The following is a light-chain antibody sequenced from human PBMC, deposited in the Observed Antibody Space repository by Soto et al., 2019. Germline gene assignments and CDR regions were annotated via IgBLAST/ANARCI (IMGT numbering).Light chain of an antibody. V-gene: IGLV1-47*01. CDR2: RNN. CDR1: SSNIGSNY. Sequence: QSVLTQPPSASGTPGQRVTISCSGSSSNIGSNYVYWYQQLPGTAPKLLIYRNNQRPSGVPDRFSGSKSGTSASLAIRGLRSEDEADYYCAAWDDSLSVVVFGGGTKLTV. CDR3: AAWDDSLSVVV. J-gene: IGLJ2*01.